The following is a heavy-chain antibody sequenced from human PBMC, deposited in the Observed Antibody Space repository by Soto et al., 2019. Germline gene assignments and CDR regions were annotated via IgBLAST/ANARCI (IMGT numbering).Heavy chain of an antibody. CDR2: ISYDGSNK. V-gene: IGHV3-30*18. CDR1: GFTFSSYG. D-gene: IGHD3-9*01. CDR3: AKDRVEDWLLSYYYYYGMDV. J-gene: IGHJ6*02. Sequence: QVQLVESGGGVVQPGRSLRLSCAASGFTFSSYGMHWVRQAPGKGLEWVAVISYDGSNKYYADSVKGRFTISRDNSKNTLYLQMNSLRAEDTAVYYCAKDRVEDWLLSYYYYYGMDVWGQGTTVTVSS.